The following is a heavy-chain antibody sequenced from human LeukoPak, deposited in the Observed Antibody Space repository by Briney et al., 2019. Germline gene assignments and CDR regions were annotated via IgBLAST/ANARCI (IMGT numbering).Heavy chain of an antibody. J-gene: IGHJ6*02. D-gene: IGHD4-17*01. Sequence: ASVKVSCKASGYTFTSYYMHWVRQAPGQGLEWMGGIIPIFGTANYAQKFQGRVTITADESTSTAYMELSSLRSEDTAVYYCARGAVTTGMDVWGQGTTVTVSS. CDR3: ARGAVTTGMDV. CDR1: GYTFTSYY. CDR2: IIPIFGTA. V-gene: IGHV1-69*13.